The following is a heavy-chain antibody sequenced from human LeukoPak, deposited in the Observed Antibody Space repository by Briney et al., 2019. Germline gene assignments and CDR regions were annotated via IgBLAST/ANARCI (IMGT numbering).Heavy chain of an antibody. CDR2: IWYDGSNK. CDR3: ARDHSTSSSYFDF. Sequence: GGSLRLSCAASGFTFSSYAMNWVRQAPGKGLEWVAVIWYDGSNKYYANYVKGRFTISRDNSKNTLFLQMNSLRAEDTAVYYCARDHSTSSSYFDFWGQGTLVTVSS. CDR1: GFTFSSYA. J-gene: IGHJ4*02. D-gene: IGHD6-6*01. V-gene: IGHV3-33*01.